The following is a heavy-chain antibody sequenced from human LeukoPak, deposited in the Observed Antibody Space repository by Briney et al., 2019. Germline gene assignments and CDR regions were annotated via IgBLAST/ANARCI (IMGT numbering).Heavy chain of an antibody. Sequence: ASVKVSCKASGYTFTSYGISWVRQAPGQGLEWMGWISGYNGNTDYAQSFRGRLTLTTDKSTTTAYMELRSLTSDDTAVYYCVRDEGSFDIWGQGTLVTVSS. CDR2: ISGYNGNT. CDR1: GYTFTSYG. J-gene: IGHJ3*02. CDR3: VRDEGSFDI. V-gene: IGHV1-18*01.